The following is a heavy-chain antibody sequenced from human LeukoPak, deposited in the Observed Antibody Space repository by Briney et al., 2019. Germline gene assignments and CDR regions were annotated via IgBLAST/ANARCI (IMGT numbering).Heavy chain of an antibody. Sequence: ASVKVSCKASGYIFTDHYMHWVRQAPGQGLEWMGRINPNSGDTNYAQKFQGRVTMTRDTSVSTAYMDLSRLRSDDTAVYYCAREDGDGYDYWGQGTLVTVSS. V-gene: IGHV1-2*06. CDR1: GYIFTDHY. J-gene: IGHJ4*02. CDR3: AREDGDGYDY. CDR2: INPNSGDT. D-gene: IGHD5-18*01.